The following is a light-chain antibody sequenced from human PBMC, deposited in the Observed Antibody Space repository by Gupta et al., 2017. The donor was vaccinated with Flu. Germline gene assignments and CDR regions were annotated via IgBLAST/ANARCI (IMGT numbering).Light chain of an antibody. CDR3: QQSYSNLWT. Sequence: DIQITQSPSSLSASVGDRVTITCRASQSISSYLNWYQQKPGKAPKLLIYAASSWQSGVPSRFSGSGSGTDFTLTISSLQPEDFATYYCQQSYSNLWTFGQGTKVEIK. J-gene: IGKJ1*01. CDR1: QSISSY. CDR2: AAS. V-gene: IGKV1-39*01.